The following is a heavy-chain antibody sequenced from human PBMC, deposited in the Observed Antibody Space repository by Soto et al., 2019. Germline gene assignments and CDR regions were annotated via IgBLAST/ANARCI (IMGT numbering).Heavy chain of an antibody. D-gene: IGHD6-13*01. CDR1: GNSLSNNC. CDR2: IYLGDSET. Sequence: PGESLKISCKASGNSLSNNCIVWVRQLPGKGLEWMGIIYLGDSETTYSPTFQGQVTISADRSTSTAHLQWSSLKASDTAMYYCARLGYTGSWVRGWFDPWGQGTLVTVSS. V-gene: IGHV5-51*01. J-gene: IGHJ5*02. CDR3: ARLGYTGSWVRGWFDP.